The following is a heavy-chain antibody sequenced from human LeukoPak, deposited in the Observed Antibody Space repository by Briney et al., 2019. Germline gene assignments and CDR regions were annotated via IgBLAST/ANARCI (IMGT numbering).Heavy chain of an antibody. D-gene: IGHD3-16*01. J-gene: IGHJ4*02. Sequence: ASVKVSCKASGYIFTSYYMHWVRQAPGQGLEWMGIINPSGGDTTYAQKFQGRLSMTRDMSTSTVYMELSSLRSEDTAVYYCARTFYEQMPHFDYWGQGTPVTVSS. CDR3: ARTFYEQMPHFDY. CDR1: GYIFTSYY. V-gene: IGHV1-46*01. CDR2: INPSGGDT.